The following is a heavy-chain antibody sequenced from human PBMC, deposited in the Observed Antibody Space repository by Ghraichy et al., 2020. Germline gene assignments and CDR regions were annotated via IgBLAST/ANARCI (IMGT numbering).Heavy chain of an antibody. CDR2: ISGSGVST. V-gene: IGHV3-23*01. CDR1: GFTFSSYT. D-gene: IGHD2-2*01. CDR3: AKEGYCSSNSCYPNNWFDP. Sequence: GGSLRLSCAASGFTFSSYTMSWVRQAPGKGLEWVSGISGSGVSTYYADSVKGRFTISRDNSKNTLYLQMNSLRAEDTAVYYCAKEGYCSSNSCYPNNWFDPWGQGTLVSVSS. J-gene: IGHJ5*02.